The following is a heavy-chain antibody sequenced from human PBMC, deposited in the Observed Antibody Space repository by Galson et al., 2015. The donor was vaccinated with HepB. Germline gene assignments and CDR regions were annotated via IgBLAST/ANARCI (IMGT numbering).Heavy chain of an antibody. CDR2: ISSGSTSI. V-gene: IGHV3-21*01. Sequence: SLRLSCAASGFTFSSYSMNWVRQAPGKGLEWVSSISSGSTSIYYADSVKGRFTVSRGNTKRSLYLQMNSLGAEDTAVYYCARDSRYGSGTNAFDIWGQGTMVTVSS. D-gene: IGHD3-10*01. CDR3: ARDSRYGSGTNAFDI. J-gene: IGHJ3*02. CDR1: GFTFSSYS.